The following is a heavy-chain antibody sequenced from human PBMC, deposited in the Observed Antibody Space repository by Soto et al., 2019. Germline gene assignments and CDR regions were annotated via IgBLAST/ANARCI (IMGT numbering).Heavy chain of an antibody. Sequence: GGSLRLSCAASGFTFSSYAMSWVRQAPGKGLEWVSAISGSGGSTYYADSVKGRFTISRDNSKNTLYLQMYSLRAEDTAVYYCAKAVWSSGHPDYWGQGTLVTVSS. CDR2: ISGSGGST. CDR1: GFTFSSYA. D-gene: IGHD6-19*01. J-gene: IGHJ4*02. V-gene: IGHV3-23*01. CDR3: AKAVWSSGHPDY.